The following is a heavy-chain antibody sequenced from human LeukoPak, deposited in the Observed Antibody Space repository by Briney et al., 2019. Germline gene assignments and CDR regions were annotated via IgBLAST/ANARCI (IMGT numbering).Heavy chain of an antibody. V-gene: IGHV1-8*01. CDR2: MNPNSGNA. Sequence: ASVKVSCKASGYTFTSYDINWVRQATGQGLEWMGWMNPNSGNAGYAQKFQGRVTMTRNTSISTAYMELSSLRSEDTAVYYCARIDRAYYDFWSGYYTKVNFDYWGQGTLVTVSS. CDR3: ARIDRAYYDFWSGYYTKVNFDY. CDR1: GYTFTSYD. D-gene: IGHD3-3*01. J-gene: IGHJ4*02.